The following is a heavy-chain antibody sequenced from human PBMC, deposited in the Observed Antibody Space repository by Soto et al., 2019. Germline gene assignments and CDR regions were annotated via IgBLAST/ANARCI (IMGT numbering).Heavy chain of an antibody. D-gene: IGHD5-12*01. CDR1: GGSISSSSYY. V-gene: IGHV4-39*01. CDR3: SGRIVVTISPYHYYYYYMDV. Sequence: PSETLSLTCTVSGGSISSSSYYWGWIRQPPGKGQERIGRIYYSGTTYYNPTLKSRVTISVDTSKNQFSLKLSSVTAAYTALYFCSGRIVVTISPYHYYYYYMDVCGKGTTVTVSS. J-gene: IGHJ6*03. CDR2: IYYSGTT.